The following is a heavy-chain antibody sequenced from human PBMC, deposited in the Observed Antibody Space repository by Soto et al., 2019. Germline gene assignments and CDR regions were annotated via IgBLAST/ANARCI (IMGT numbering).Heavy chain of an antibody. D-gene: IGHD4-17*01. CDR1: GFTFSSYS. J-gene: IGHJ6*02. V-gene: IGHV3-48*01. CDR3: ARDGAWDGDDFFHYYYYGMDV. Sequence: EVQLVESGGGLVQPGGSLRLSCAASGFTFSSYSMNWVRQAPGKGLEWVSYISSSSSTIYYADSVKGRFTISRDNAKTSSYLQMNSLGPEDTAVYYCARDGAWDGDDFFHYYYYGMDVWGPRTTVTVSS. CDR2: ISSSSSTI.